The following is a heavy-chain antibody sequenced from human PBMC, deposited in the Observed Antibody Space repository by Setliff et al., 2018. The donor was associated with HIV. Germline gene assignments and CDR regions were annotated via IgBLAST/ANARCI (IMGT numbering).Heavy chain of an antibody. D-gene: IGHD3-3*01. CDR2: VYYTGKT. V-gene: IGHV4-31*03. CDR3: ARAESYYDFWSGYYSEILYFDY. CDR1: GGSLISGGYY. Sequence: SETLSLTCSVSGGSLISGGYYWSWIRQHPGKGLEWIGYVYYTGKTYYNPSLESRISMSVDTSKNQFSLKLTSVTAADTAVYYCARAESYYDFWSGYYSEILYFDYWGQGTLVTVSS. J-gene: IGHJ4*02.